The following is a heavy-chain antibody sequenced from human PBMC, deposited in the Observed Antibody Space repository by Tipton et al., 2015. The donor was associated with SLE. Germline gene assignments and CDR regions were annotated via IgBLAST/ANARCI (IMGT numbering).Heavy chain of an antibody. V-gene: IGHV4-59*08. CDR1: GGSIRSYY. Sequence: TLSLTCTVSGGSIRSYYWSWIRHPPGKGLEWIGYIYYSGSTNYNPSLKSRVTISVDTSKNRLSLTLRSVTAADTAVYYCARGGTAMAYWYFDLWGRGTLVTVSS. D-gene: IGHD5-18*01. CDR3: ARGGTAMAYWYFDL. CDR2: IYYSGST. J-gene: IGHJ2*01.